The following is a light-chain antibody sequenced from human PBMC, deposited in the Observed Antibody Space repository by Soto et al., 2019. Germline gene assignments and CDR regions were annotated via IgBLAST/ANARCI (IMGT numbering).Light chain of an antibody. CDR1: QSISSW. CDR2: DAS. CDR3: QQYNSYPWT. J-gene: IGKJ1*01. Sequence: DIQMTQSPSTLSASVGYRVTITCLASQSISSWLAWYQQKPGKAPKLLIYDASSLESGVPSRFSGSGSGTEFTLTTSSLQPDDFATYYCQQYNSYPWTFGQGTTGDIK. V-gene: IGKV1-5*01.